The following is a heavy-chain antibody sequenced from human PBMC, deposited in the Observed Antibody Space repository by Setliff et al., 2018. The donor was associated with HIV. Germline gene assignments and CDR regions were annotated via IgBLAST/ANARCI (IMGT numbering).Heavy chain of an antibody. CDR3: ATDNGPSYSMDI. CDR2: IKKSSDGGKT. D-gene: IGHD2-21*01. J-gene: IGHJ6*02. Sequence: ETLSLTCAVSGYSISSGYYWGWIRQPPGKGLEWLGRIKKSSDGGKTDYASPVKGRFTISRDDSKNTLYLQMNSLKTEDTGVYFCATDNGPSYSMDIWGQGTTVTVSS. CDR1: GYSISSGYY. V-gene: IGHV3-15*01.